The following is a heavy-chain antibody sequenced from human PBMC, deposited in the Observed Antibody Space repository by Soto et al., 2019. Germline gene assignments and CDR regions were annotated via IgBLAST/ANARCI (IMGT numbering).Heavy chain of an antibody. Sequence: GGSLRLSCAASGFTFSSYAKSWVRQAPGQGLEWVSYISSSGSTIYYADSVKGRFTISRDNAKNSLYLQMNSLRAEDTAVYYCARSSGYYYGPPGGMDVWGQGTTVTVSS. CDR2: ISSSGSTI. J-gene: IGHJ6*02. D-gene: IGHD3-22*01. CDR3: ARSSGYYYGPPGGMDV. CDR1: GFTFSSYA. V-gene: IGHV3-48*04.